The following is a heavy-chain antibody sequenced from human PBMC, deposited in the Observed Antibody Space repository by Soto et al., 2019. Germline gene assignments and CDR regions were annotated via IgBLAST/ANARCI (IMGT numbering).Heavy chain of an antibody. CDR1: GYTFTAYS. CDR3: ARENPPEAGSYYDY. V-gene: IGHV1-3*01. D-gene: IGHD1-26*01. J-gene: IGHJ4*02. Sequence: QVHLVQSGAEVKKPGASVKVSCKASGYTFTAYSIHWVRQAPGQRLEWMGWIVAGKGNTDYSQKFQGRVTITKDTSASTAYMELNNLRSEDTAVYYCARENPPEAGSYYDYCGQGTLVTVSS. CDR2: IVAGKGNT.